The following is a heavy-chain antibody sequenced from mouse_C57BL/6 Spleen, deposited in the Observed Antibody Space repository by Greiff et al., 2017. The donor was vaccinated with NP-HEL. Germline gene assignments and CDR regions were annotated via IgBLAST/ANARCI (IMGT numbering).Heavy chain of an antibody. J-gene: IGHJ2*01. V-gene: IGHV1-26*01. CDR1: GYTFTDYY. Sequence: VQLQQSGPELVKPGASVKISCKASGYTFTDYYMNWVKQSHGKSLEWIGDINPNNGGTSYNQKFKGKATLTVDKSSSTAYMELRSLTSEDSAVYYCARFDGYYVPFDYWGQGTTLTVSS. D-gene: IGHD2-3*01. CDR2: INPNNGGT. CDR3: ARFDGYYVPFDY.